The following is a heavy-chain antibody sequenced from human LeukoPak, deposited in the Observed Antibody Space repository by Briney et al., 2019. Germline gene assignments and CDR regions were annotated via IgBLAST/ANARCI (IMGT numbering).Heavy chain of an antibody. CDR3: ARASYDSSGYYPDY. CDR1: GYTYTSYD. CDR2: MNPNSGNT. D-gene: IGHD3-22*01. J-gene: IGHJ4*02. Sequence: ASVKVSCKASGYTYTSYDINWVRQVTGQGLEWMGWMNPNSGNTGYAQKFQGRVTMTRNTSISTAYMELSSLRSEDTAVYYCARASYDSSGYYPDYWGQGTLVTVSS. V-gene: IGHV1-8*01.